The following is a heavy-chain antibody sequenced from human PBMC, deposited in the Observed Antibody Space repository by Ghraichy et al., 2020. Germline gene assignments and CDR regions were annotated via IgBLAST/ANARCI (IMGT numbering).Heavy chain of an antibody. Sequence: SETLSLTCAVYGGSFSGYYWSWIRQPPGKGLEWIGEINHSGSTNYNPSLKSRVTISVDTSKNQFSLKLSSVTAADTAVYYCAREAARYNYYGSGSYQYWGQGTLVTVSS. CDR2: INHSGST. V-gene: IGHV4-34*01. J-gene: IGHJ4*02. CDR3: AREAARYNYYGSGSYQY. CDR1: GGSFSGYY. D-gene: IGHD3-10*01.